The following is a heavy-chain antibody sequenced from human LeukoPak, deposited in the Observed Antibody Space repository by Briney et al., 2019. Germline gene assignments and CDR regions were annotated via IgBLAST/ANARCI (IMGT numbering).Heavy chain of an antibody. V-gene: IGHV4-34*01. J-gene: IGHJ6*02. Sequence: SETLSLTCAVYGGSFSGYYWSWIRQPPGKGLEWIREINHSGSTNYNPSLKSRVAISVDTSKNQFSLKLSSVTAADTAVYYCARARITMVRGVTPRKNYYYGMDVWGQGTTVTVSS. CDR1: GGSFSGYY. CDR2: INHSGST. CDR3: ARARITMVRGVTPRKNYYYGMDV. D-gene: IGHD3-10*01.